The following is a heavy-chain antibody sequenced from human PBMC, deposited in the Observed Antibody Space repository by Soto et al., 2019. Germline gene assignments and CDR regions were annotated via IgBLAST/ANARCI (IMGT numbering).Heavy chain of an antibody. CDR3: ARPMNFADYLDH. V-gene: IGHV1-3*05. CDR2: IHGDNGDT. D-gene: IGHD1-7*01. Sequence: QVQLVQSGAEEKKPGASVKVSCKASGYIFNFFSMHWVRQAPGQRLEWLGWIHGDNGDTQYSQKLQGRITITMDTSASTVYMEVINLRSEDTAMYYCARPMNFADYLDHWGQGTLVTVSS. J-gene: IGHJ4*02. CDR1: GYIFNFFS.